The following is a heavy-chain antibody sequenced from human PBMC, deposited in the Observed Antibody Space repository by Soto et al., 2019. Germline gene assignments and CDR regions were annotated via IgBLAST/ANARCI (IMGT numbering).Heavy chain of an antibody. CDR3: ARIHWVVPAAPGTGYDILTGYYAPSYYYGMDV. CDR1: GYTFTSYG. D-gene: IGHD3-9*01. CDR2: ISAYNGNT. Sequence: ASVKVSCKASGYTFTSYGISCVLQSPLQWREWMGCISAYNGNTNYAQKLQGRVTMTTDTSTSTAYMELRSLRSDDTAVYYCARIHWVVPAAPGTGYDILTGYYAPSYYYGMDVWGQGTTVTVSS. J-gene: IGHJ6*02. V-gene: IGHV1-18*04.